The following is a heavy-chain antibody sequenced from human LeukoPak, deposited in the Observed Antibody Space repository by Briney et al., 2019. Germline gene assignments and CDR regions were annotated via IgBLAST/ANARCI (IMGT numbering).Heavy chain of an antibody. V-gene: IGHV6-1*01. CDR3: ARVSYSSGWYGYYFDY. CDR1: GDSVSSNSAA. Sequence: QTLSLTCAISGDSVSSNSAAWNWIRQSPSRGLEWLGRTYYRSKWYNDYAVSVKSRITINPDTSKNQFSLQLNSVTPEDTAVYYCARVSYSSGWYGYYFDYWGQGTLVTVSS. D-gene: IGHD6-19*01. J-gene: IGHJ4*02. CDR2: TYYRSKWYN.